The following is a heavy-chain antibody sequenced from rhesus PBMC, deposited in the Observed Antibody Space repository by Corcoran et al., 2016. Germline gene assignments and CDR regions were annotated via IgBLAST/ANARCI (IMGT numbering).Heavy chain of an antibody. Sequence: QVQLKESGPGLVKPSETLSLTCTVSGASIISGYAWWLIRPPPGKGLEWIGYIGGYYNPSLKSRVTISKDTSKNQVSLNLTSVTAADTAVYYCASGLNYGAPNFGLDSWGQGVVVIVSS. CDR1: GASIISGYA. D-gene: IGHD1-26*01. V-gene: IGHV4-127*01. J-gene: IGHJ6*01. CDR3: ASGLNYGAPNFGLDS. CDR2: IGG.